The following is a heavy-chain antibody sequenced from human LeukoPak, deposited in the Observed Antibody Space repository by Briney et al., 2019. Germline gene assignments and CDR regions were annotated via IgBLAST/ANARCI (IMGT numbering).Heavy chain of an antibody. CDR1: GGSISSGSYY. V-gene: IGHV4-39*07. J-gene: IGHJ6*03. CDR2: IYYSGST. D-gene: IGHD2-15*01. CDR3: ARGRCSGGSCYYYYMDV. Sequence: PSETLSLTCTVSGGSISSGSYYWGWIRQPPGKGLEWIGRIYYSGSTYYNPSLQSRVTISVDTSKNQFSLKLSSVTAADTAVYYCARGRCSGGSCYYYYMDVWGKGTTVTVSS.